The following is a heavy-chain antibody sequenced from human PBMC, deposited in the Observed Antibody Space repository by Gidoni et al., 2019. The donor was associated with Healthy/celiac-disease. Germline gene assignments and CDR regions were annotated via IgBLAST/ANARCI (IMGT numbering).Heavy chain of an antibody. CDR3: AKVKTMIVVVITGPHDY. J-gene: IGHJ4*02. Sequence: EVQLLESGGGLVQPGGSLRLSCAASGFTFSSYAMSWVRQAPGKGLEWVSAISGSGGSTYYADSVKGRFTISRDNSKNTLYLQMNSLRAEDTAVYYCAKVKTMIVVVITGPHDYWGQGTLVTVSS. CDR1: GFTFSSYA. V-gene: IGHV3-23*01. CDR2: ISGSGGST. D-gene: IGHD3-22*01.